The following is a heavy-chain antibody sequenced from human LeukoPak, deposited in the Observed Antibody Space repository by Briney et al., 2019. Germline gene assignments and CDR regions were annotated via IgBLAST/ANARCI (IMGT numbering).Heavy chain of an antibody. CDR2: IWYDGSNK. CDR3: ARDVRPDYDFWSGYPDNNWFDP. D-gene: IGHD3-3*01. Sequence: GGSLRLSCAASGFTFSRCSFNWVRQAPGKGLEWVAVIWYDGSNKYYADSVKGRFTISRDNSKNTLYLQMNSLRAEDTAVYYCARDVRPDYDFWSGYPDNNWFDPWGQGTLVTVSS. V-gene: IGHV3-33*08. CDR1: GFTFSRCS. J-gene: IGHJ5*02.